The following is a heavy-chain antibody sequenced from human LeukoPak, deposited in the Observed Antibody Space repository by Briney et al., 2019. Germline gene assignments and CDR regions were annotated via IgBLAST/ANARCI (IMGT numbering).Heavy chain of an antibody. V-gene: IGHV4-34*01. CDR1: GGSFSGYY. CDR3: ARGSGDGPGYYFDY. Sequence: KPSATLSLTCAVYGGSFSGYYWSWIRQPPGKALEWIGEINHSGSTNYNPSLKSRVTISVDTSKNPFSLKLSSGTAADTAVYYCARGSGDGPGYYFDYWGQGTLVSVSS. CDR2: INHSGST. J-gene: IGHJ4*02. D-gene: IGHD2-21*01.